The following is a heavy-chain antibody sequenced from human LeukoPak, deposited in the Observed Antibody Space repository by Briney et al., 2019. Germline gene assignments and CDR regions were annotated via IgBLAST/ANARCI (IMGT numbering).Heavy chain of an antibody. CDR3: ARVRLNEYSSSPGAFDI. CDR1: GYSISSGYY. D-gene: IGHD6-6*01. J-gene: IGHJ3*02. Sequence: SETLSLTCTVSGYSISSGYYWGWIRQPPGKGLEWIGSIYHSGSTYYNPSLKSRVTISVDTSKNQFSLKLSSVTAADTAVYYCARVRLNEYSSSPGAFDIWGQGTMVTVSS. CDR2: IYHSGST. V-gene: IGHV4-38-2*02.